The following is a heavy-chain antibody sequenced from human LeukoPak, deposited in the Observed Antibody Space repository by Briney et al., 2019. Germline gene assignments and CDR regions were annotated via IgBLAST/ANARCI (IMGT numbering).Heavy chain of an antibody. V-gene: IGHV3-66*01. CDR2: IYSGGST. CDR1: GFTVSSKY. J-gene: IGHJ4*02. D-gene: IGHD6-13*01. Sequence: GGSLRLSCAASGFTVSSKYMSWVRQAPGKGLEWVSVIYSGGSTYYADSVKGRSTISRDNSKNTLYLQMNSLRAEDTAVYYCARDEGYSSSLFDYWGQGTLVTVSS. CDR3: ARDEGYSSSLFDY.